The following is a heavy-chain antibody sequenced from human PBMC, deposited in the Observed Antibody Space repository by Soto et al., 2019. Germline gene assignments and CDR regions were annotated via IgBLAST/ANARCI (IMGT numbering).Heavy chain of an antibody. V-gene: IGHV3-23*01. CDR3: AKGLYSSFENSDGMDV. Sequence: GGSLRLSCAASGFTFSSYAMSWVRQAPGKGLEWVLAISGSGGSTYYADSVKGRFTISRDNSKNTLYLQMNSLRAEDTAVYYCAKGLYSSFENSDGMDVWGQGTTVTVSS. J-gene: IGHJ6*02. CDR2: ISGSGGST. D-gene: IGHD6-6*01. CDR1: GFTFSSYA.